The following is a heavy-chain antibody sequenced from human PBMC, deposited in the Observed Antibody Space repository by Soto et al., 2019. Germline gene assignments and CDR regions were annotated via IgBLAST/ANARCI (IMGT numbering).Heavy chain of an antibody. Sequence: PGGSLRLSCAASGFTFSSYSMNWVRQAPGKWLEWVSSISSSSSYIYYADSVKGRFTISRDNAKNSLYLQMNSLRAEDTAVYYCARDRSSPPRAFDIWGQGXMVTV. CDR1: GFTFSSYS. V-gene: IGHV3-21*01. CDR2: ISSSSSYI. CDR3: ARDRSSPPRAFDI. J-gene: IGHJ3*02. D-gene: IGHD6-13*01.